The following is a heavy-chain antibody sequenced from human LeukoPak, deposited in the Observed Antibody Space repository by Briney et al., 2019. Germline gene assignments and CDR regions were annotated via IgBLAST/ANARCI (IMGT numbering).Heavy chain of an antibody. Sequence: PSETLSLTCTVSGASISGSGYYWGWIRQPPGKGLEWIGNIYDSGSTYYNASLQSRVTISIDTSKDQFSLRLSSVTAADTAMYYCAKSGGYGLIDYWGQGTLVTVSS. D-gene: IGHD1-26*01. CDR2: IYDSGST. J-gene: IGHJ4*02. CDR1: GASISGSGYY. V-gene: IGHV4-39*01. CDR3: AKSGGYGLIDY.